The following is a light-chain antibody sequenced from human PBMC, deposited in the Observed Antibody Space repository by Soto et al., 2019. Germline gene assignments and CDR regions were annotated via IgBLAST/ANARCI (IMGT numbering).Light chain of an antibody. CDR1: QSIFSSY. CDR3: QQYSLSPLT. J-gene: IGKJ4*01. V-gene: IGKV3-20*01. CDR2: GAS. Sequence: EIVFRQSPGTLALSPGESATLSCRASQSIFSSYLAWYQQKPGQAPRLLIYGASSRATGIPDRFSGDGSGTDFTLKISSLEPEDFAVYYCQQYSLSPLTFGGGTKVDIK.